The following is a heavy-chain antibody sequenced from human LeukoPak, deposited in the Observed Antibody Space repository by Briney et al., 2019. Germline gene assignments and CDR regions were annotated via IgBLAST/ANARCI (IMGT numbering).Heavy chain of an antibody. D-gene: IGHD3-22*01. V-gene: IGHV3-7*01. CDR1: GFSFSSYW. J-gene: IGHJ4*02. CDR2: IKQDGSEK. CDR3: ARDQSSYYDSNGYFSY. Sequence: GGSLRLSCAASGFSFSSYWMTWVRQAPGKGLEWVANIKQDGSEKYYVDSVKGRFTISRDNAKNSLYLQMNSLRAEDTAVYYCARDQSSYYDSNGYFSYWGQGTLVTVSS.